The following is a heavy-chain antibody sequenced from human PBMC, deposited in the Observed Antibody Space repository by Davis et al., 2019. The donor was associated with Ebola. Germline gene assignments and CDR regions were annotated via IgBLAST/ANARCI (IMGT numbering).Heavy chain of an antibody. Sequence: GGSLRLSCAASGFTFSSYGMHWVRQAPGKGLEWVGRIKNTGATDYAAPVKGRFTISRDASQNTVHLQMNSLKTEDTAVYYCSYGAGYYFDYWGQGTLVTVSS. CDR1: GFTFSSYG. D-gene: IGHD2-15*01. V-gene: IGHV3-15*07. CDR2: IKNTGAT. J-gene: IGHJ4*02. CDR3: SYGAGYYFDY.